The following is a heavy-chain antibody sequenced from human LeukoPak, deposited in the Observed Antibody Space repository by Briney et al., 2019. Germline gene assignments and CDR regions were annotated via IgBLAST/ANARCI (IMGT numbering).Heavy chain of an antibody. D-gene: IGHD5-18*01. CDR3: ASTRQLWSDYYFDY. V-gene: IGHV4-59*04. CDR2: IYHSGRT. Sequence: SETLSLTCTVSGGSISSYYWSWIRQPPGKGLEWIGYIYHSGRTYYNPSLKSRVTISVDRSKNQFSLKLSSVTAADTAVYYCASTRQLWSDYYFDYWGQGTLVTVSS. CDR1: GGSISSYY. J-gene: IGHJ4*02.